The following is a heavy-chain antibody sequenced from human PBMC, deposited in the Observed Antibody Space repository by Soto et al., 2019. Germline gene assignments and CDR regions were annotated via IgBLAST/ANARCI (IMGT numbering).Heavy chain of an antibody. CDR1: GFTFSSYA. CDR3: AKSGYSSGWYREIYYFDY. V-gene: IGHV3-23*01. J-gene: IGHJ4*02. D-gene: IGHD6-19*01. Sequence: VQLLESGGGLVQPGGSLRLSCAASGFTFSSYAMSWVRQAPGKGLEWVSAISGSGGSTYYADSVKGRFTISRDNSKNTLYLQMNSLRAEDTAVYYCAKSGYSSGWYREIYYFDYWGQGTLVTVSS. CDR2: ISGSGGST.